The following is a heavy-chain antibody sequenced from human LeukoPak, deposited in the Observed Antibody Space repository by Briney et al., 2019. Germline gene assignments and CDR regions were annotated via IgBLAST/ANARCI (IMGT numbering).Heavy chain of an antibody. J-gene: IGHJ6*03. D-gene: IGHD1-26*01. CDR3: ARVSMSGSYFGYYYMDV. V-gene: IGHV4-39*07. CDR2: IYYSGST. Sequence: PSETLSLTCTVSGGSISSSSYYWGWIRQPPGKGLEWIGSIYYSGSTYYNPSLKSRVTISVDTSKNQFSLKLSSVTAADTAVYYCARVSMSGSYFGYYYMDVWGKGTTVTVSS. CDR1: GGSISSSSYY.